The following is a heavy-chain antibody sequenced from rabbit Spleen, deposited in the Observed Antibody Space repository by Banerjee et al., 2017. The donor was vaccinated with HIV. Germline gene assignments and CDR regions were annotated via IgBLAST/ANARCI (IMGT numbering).Heavy chain of an antibody. D-gene: IGHD2-1*01. CDR1: GIDFSSNYR. J-gene: IGHJ3*01. V-gene: IGHV1S45*01. CDR2: IRVGSSGTA. CDR3: ARGGDIGGDGCGL. Sequence: QEQVEESGGDLVKPGASLTLTCTASGIDFSSNYRICWVRQAPGKGLEWIACIRVGSSGTAYYASWAKGRFTISKTSTTTVTLQMTSLTAADTATYFCARGGDIGGDGCGLWGQGPLVTVS.